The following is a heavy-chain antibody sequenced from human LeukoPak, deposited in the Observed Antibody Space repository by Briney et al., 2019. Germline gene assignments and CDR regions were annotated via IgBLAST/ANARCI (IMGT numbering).Heavy chain of an antibody. CDR3: ARAQNYYYGMDV. J-gene: IGHJ6*02. V-gene: IGHV4-59*01. CDR1: GGSISSYY. CDR2: IYYSGST. Sequence: SETLSLTCTVSGGSISSYYWSWIRQPPGKGLEWIGYIYYSGSTNYNPSPKSRVTISVDTSKNQFSLKLSSVTAADTAVYYCARAQNYYYGMDVWGQGTTATVSS.